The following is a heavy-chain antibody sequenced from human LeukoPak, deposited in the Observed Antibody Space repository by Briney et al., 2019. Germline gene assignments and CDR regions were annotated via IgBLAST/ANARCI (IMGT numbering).Heavy chain of an antibody. V-gene: IGHV3-13*01. D-gene: IGHD2-15*01. CDR3: ARATILHGAFDI. J-gene: IGHJ3*02. CDR2: IGTAGDT. Sequence: GGSLRLSCAASGFTFSSYDMHWVRQATGKGLEWVSAIGTAGDTYYPVSVKGRFTISRETAKNSLYLQLNSLRAGDTAVYYCARATILHGAFDIWGQGTMVTVSS. CDR1: GFTFSSYD.